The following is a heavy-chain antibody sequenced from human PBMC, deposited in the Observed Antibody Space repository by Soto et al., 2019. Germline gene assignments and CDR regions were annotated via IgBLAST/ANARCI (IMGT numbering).Heavy chain of an antibody. Sequence: EVQLVESGGGLIQPGGSLRLSCVVSGFTVSSSNYMSWVRQAPGKGLEWVSVIYTGGTTYYADSVKGRFTISRDNSKNPLYLQMNSLRAEDTAVYYCHAYGYWGQGTLVTVSS. CDR3: HAYGY. CDR2: IYTGGTT. D-gene: IGHD4-17*01. CDR1: GFTVSSSNY. J-gene: IGHJ4*02. V-gene: IGHV3-53*01.